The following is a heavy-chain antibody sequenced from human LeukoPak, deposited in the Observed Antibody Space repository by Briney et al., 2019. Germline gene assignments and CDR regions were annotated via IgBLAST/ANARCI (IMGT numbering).Heavy chain of an antibody. Sequence: SQTLSLTRTVSGGSISSSNYYWGWVRQPPGEGMEWIGNIYYSGSNYNNPSLKSRVTMAVDTSKNQFSLKLSSVTAADTAVYYCARYYSVSAGFDYWGQGTLVTVAS. CDR3: ARYYSVSAGFDY. CDR2: IYYSGSN. V-gene: IGHV4-39*01. D-gene: IGHD1-26*01. CDR1: GGSISSSNYY. J-gene: IGHJ4*02.